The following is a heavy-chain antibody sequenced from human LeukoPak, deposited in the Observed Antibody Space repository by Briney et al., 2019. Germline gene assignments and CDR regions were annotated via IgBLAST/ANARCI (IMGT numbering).Heavy chain of an antibody. V-gene: IGHV3-30-3*01. CDR1: GFTFSNYA. Sequence: GGSLRLSCAASGFTFSNYAMHWVHQAPGKGLEWVALISYDGSNIYYAPSVKGRFTISRDNSKHTLYLQMNSLRGEDTAVYYCARSAGKAVASPDYWGQGTLVTVSS. CDR3: ARSAGKAVASPDY. CDR2: ISYDGSNI. D-gene: IGHD6-19*01. J-gene: IGHJ4*02.